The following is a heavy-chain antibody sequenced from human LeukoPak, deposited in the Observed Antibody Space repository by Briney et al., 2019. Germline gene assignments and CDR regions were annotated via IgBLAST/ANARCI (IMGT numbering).Heavy chain of an antibody. Sequence: ASVKVSCKASGYTFTSYDINWVRQATGQGLEWMGWMNPNSGNTGYAQKFQGRVTMTRNTSISTAYMELSRLRSDDTAVYYCARDYCSSTSCLFDYWGQGTLVPVSS. CDR2: MNPNSGNT. CDR1: GYTFTSYD. CDR3: ARDYCSSTSCLFDY. J-gene: IGHJ4*02. V-gene: IGHV1-8*01. D-gene: IGHD2-2*01.